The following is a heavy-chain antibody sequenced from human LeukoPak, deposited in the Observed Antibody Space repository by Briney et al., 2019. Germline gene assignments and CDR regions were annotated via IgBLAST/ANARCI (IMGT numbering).Heavy chain of an antibody. CDR3: AGIRMDYSNYGFHPYFDY. D-gene: IGHD4-11*01. Sequence: SETLSLTCTVSGGSISSYYWSWIRQPPGKGLEWIGFIFYSGSSNYNPSLKSRVTISMDTSKNQFSLRVNSVTTADTAVYYCAGIRMDYSNYGFHPYFDYWGQGSLVTVSS. J-gene: IGHJ4*02. V-gene: IGHV4-59*01. CDR2: IFYSGSS. CDR1: GGSISSYY.